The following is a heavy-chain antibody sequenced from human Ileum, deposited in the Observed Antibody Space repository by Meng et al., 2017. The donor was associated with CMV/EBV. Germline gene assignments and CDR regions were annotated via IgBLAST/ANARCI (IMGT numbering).Heavy chain of an antibody. CDR2: VYVDGST. J-gene: IGHJ4*02. V-gene: IGHV3-66*04. Sequence: VALVECGGGLGQPWRYLRLSFAASGFTVSSSYMSWVRQAQGKGLEWVSVVYVDGSTYYADSVKGRFTISRDNSKNTLYLQMNSLRAEDTAVYYCARQVDWNVDFDYWGQGTLVTVSS. CDR1: GFTVSSSY. D-gene: IGHD1-1*01. CDR3: ARQVDWNVDFDY.